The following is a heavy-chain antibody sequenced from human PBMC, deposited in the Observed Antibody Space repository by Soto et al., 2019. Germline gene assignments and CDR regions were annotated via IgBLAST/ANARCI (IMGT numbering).Heavy chain of an antibody. J-gene: IGHJ4*02. CDR2: IYHSGST. CDR3: ARFGTTSSSYYFDY. CDR1: GGSISSSNW. D-gene: IGHD6-6*01. Sequence: ASETLSLTCAVSGGSISSSNWWSWVRQPPGKGLEWIGEIYHSGSTNYNPSPKSRVTISVDKSKNQFSLKLSSVTAADTAVHYCARFGTTSSSYYFDYWGQGTLVTVSS. V-gene: IGHV4-4*02.